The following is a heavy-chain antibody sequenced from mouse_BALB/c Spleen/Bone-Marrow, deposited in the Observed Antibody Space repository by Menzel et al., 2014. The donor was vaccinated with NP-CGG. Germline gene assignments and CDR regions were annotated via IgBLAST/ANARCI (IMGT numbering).Heavy chain of an antibody. CDR1: GFTFTDYY. D-gene: IGHD2-12*01. J-gene: IGHJ1*01. V-gene: IGHV7-3*02. CDR3: ARDRNNDTNWYFDV. Sequence: EVMLVESGGGLVQPGGSLRLSCATSGFTFTDYYMSWVRQPPGKALEWLGFIRNKAKGYTTEYIPSVKGRFTISRDNSQSILCLQMNTLRAEDSATYYCARDRNNDTNWYFDVWGAETTGTVSS. CDR2: IRNKAKGYTT.